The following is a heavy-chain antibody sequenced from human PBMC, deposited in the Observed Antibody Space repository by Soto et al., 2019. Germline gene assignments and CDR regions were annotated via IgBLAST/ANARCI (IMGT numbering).Heavy chain of an antibody. V-gene: IGHV2-5*01. D-gene: IGHD2-2*01. CDR3: AHTGPSTSGEARAGNVVVPAATYYYGMDV. J-gene: IGHJ6*02. Sequence: SGPTLVKPTQTLTLTCTFSGFSLSTSGVGVGWIRQPPGKALEWLALIYWNDDKRYSPSLKSRLTITKDTSKNQVVPTMTNMDPVDTATYYCAHTGPSTSGEARAGNVVVPAATYYYGMDVWGQGTTVTVSS. CDR1: GFSLSTSGVG. CDR2: IYWNDDK.